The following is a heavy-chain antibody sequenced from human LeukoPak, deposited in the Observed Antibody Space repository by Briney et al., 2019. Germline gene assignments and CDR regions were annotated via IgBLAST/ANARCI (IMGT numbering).Heavy chain of an antibody. D-gene: IGHD3-22*01. CDR3: ARDRGSSGPRYCLDY. V-gene: IGHV1-2*02. CDR1: GYTFTGYY. Sequence: ASVKVSCKASGYTFTGYYMHWVREAPGQGLEWMGWINPNSGGTNYAQKFQGRVTMTRDTSISTAYMELSRLRSDDTAVYYCARDRGSSGPRYCLDYWGQGTLVTVSS. J-gene: IGHJ4*02. CDR2: INPNSGGT.